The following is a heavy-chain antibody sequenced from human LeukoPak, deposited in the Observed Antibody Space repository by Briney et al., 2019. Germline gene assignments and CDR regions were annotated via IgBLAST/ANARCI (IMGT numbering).Heavy chain of an antibody. J-gene: IGHJ5*01. Sequence: ASVTVSCKTSGYNFTDFYIHWVRQAPGQGLEWMGLIKPNSGVTKYAETFQGRVTMTTEKSMSTAFMELSRLRSDDTADYYCARDPPMAGTPSLDSWGQGTPVTVSS. D-gene: IGHD1-14*01. CDR3: ARDPPMAGTPSLDS. V-gene: IGHV1-2*02. CDR2: IKPNSGVT. CDR1: GYNFTDFY.